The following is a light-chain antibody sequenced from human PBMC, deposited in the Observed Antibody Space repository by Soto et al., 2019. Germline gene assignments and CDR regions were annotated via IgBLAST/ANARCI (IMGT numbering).Light chain of an antibody. V-gene: IGKV2-24*01. Sequence: DIAMTETTLYSHVTVGEAASISCSCSQSRVHNDGNTSLSLFQQRPGQPPRLLIYKVSDRFSGVPDRFSGSGAGTDFTLTISRVEAEDVRDYYCIHAPQSSCAFGQGTKV. J-gene: IGKJ1*01. CDR2: KVS. CDR3: IHAPQSSCA. CDR1: QSRVHNDGNTS.